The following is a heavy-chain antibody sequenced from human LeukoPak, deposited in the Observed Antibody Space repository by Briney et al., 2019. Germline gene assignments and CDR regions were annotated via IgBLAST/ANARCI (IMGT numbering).Heavy chain of an antibody. Sequence: ASAKVSCKASGYTFTSYGISWVRQAPGQGLEWMGWISAYNGNTNYAQKLQGRVTMTTDTSTSTAYMELRSLRSDDTAVYYCARSTPHIVVVTATAFDFWGQGTLVTVSS. D-gene: IGHD2-21*02. CDR2: ISAYNGNT. J-gene: IGHJ4*02. CDR3: ARSTPHIVVVTATAFDF. CDR1: GYTFTSYG. V-gene: IGHV1-18*01.